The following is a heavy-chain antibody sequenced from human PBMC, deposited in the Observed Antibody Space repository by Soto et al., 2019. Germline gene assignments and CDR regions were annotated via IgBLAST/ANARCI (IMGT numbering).Heavy chain of an antibody. Sequence: PGGSLRLSCAASGFTFSSYGMHWVRQAPGKGLEWVAVISYDGSNKYYADSVKGRFTISRDNSKNTLYLQMNSLRAEDTAVYYCAKSHPEGGNPGECDYWSQGNLVTVSS. CDR3: AKSHPEGGNPGECDY. V-gene: IGHV3-30*18. CDR2: ISYDGSNK. J-gene: IGHJ4*02. D-gene: IGHD3-10*01. CDR1: GFTFSSYG.